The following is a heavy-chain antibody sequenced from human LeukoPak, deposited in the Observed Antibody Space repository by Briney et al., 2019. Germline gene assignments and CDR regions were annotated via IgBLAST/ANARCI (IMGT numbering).Heavy chain of an antibody. J-gene: IGHJ6*02. D-gene: IGHD2-15*01. V-gene: IGHV3-21*01. Sequence: PGGSLRLSCPASGFTFSSYSMNWVRQAPGKGLEWVSSISSSSSYIYYADSVKGRFTISRDNAKYSLYLQMNSLRAEDTAVYYCAKPLLYCNGGSCYTAYYYYGMDVWGQGTTVTVSS. CDR3: AKPLLYCNGGSCYTAYYYYGMDV. CDR1: GFTFSSYS. CDR2: ISSSSSYI.